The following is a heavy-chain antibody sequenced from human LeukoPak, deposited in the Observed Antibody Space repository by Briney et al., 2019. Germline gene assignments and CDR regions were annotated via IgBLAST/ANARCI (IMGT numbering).Heavy chain of an antibody. J-gene: IGHJ5*02. CDR2: IYPGDSDT. Sequence: GESLKISCKVSGYRFTSNCIGWVRQMPGKGLEWMGIIYPGDSDTRYSPSFQGQVTISVDKSITTAYLQWSSLKASDTAIYFCGRLNGGVGASGWFDTWGQGTLVTVSS. CDR3: GRLNGGVGASGWFDT. V-gene: IGHV5-51*01. CDR1: GYRFTSNC. D-gene: IGHD1-26*01.